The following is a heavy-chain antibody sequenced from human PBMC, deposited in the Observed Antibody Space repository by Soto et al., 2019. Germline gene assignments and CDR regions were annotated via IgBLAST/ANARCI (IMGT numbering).Heavy chain of an antibody. J-gene: IGHJ4*02. V-gene: IGHV5-51*01. CDR2: IYPGDSDT. D-gene: IGHD2-2*01. Sequence: GESLKISCKGSGYRFTNYWIGWVRQMPGKGLEWMGIIYPGDSDTRYSPSFQGQVTISADKSINTAYLQWSSLKASDTAMYYCARDYCRGTTCYEFGYWGQGTQVTVSS. CDR1: GYRFTNYW. CDR3: ARDYCRGTTCYEFGY.